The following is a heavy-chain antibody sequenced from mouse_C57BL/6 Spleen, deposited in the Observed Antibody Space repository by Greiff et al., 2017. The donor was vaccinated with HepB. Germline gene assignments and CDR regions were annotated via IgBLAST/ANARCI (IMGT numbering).Heavy chain of an antibody. CDR2: IHPNSGST. V-gene: IGHV1-64*01. D-gene: IGHD1-1*01. CDR1: GYTFTSYW. Sequence: QVQLQQPGAELVKPGASVKLSCKASGYTFTSYWMHWVKQRPGQGLEWIGMIHPNSGSTNYNEKFKSKATLTVDKSSSTAYMQLSSLTSEDSAVYYCAREGVYYGSTWYFDVWGTGTTVTVSS. J-gene: IGHJ1*03. CDR3: AREGVYYGSTWYFDV.